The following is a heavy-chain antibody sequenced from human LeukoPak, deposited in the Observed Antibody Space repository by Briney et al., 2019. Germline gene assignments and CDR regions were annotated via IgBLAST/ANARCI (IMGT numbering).Heavy chain of an antibody. V-gene: IGHV1-69*06. CDR1: GGTFSNYA. J-gene: IGHJ3*02. CDR3: ARDRDYDVLTTYYFGAFDI. D-gene: IGHD3-9*01. CDR2: IIPIFNTA. Sequence: GASVKVSCKASGGTFSNYAINWVRQAPGQGLEWMGGIIPIFNTANYAQKFQGRVTITADKFTNTACLDLNSLRSDDTAVYYCARDRDYDVLTTYYFGAFDIWGQGAMVTVSS.